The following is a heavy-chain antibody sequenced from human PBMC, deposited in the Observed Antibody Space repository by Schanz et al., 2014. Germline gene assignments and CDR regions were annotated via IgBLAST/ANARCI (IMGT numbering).Heavy chain of an antibody. V-gene: IGHV3-30*02. CDR3: AKDLPSDYYIAY. CDR1: GFSFSGSG. Sequence: QVQLVESGGGVVQPGGSLRLSCAASGFSFSGSGMHWVRQAPGEGLEWVAFIRFDASHKYYADSVKGRFTISRDNSKNTLYLQMDTLRVEDTAVYYCAKDLPSDYYIAYWGQGTLVTVSS. J-gene: IGHJ4*02. CDR2: IRFDASHK. D-gene: IGHD3-22*01.